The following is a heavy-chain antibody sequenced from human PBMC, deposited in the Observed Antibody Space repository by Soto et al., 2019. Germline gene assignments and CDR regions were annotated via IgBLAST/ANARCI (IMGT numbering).Heavy chain of an antibody. Sequence: SCKASGYTFTSYDINWIRQHPGKGLEWIGYIYYSGSTYYNPSLKSRVTISVDTSKNQFSLKLSSVTAADTAVYYCARDPSLGVPDYYGMDVWGQGTTVTVSS. J-gene: IGHJ6*02. CDR3: ARDPSLGVPDYYGMDV. V-gene: IGHV4-31*03. CDR1: GYTFTSYDIN. CDR2: IYYSGST.